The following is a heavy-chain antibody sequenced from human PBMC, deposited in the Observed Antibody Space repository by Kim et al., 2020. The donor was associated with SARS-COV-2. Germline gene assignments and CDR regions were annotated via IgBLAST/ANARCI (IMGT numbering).Heavy chain of an antibody. J-gene: IGHJ2*01. CDR1: GFRFSAAY. Sequence: GGSLRLSCVASGFRFSAAYIHWVRQAPGKGLQWVGRINSREDGETTDFAAPVEGRFSISRDDSRNTVHLQMNSLKPDDTAVYYCVTDWGLSGGRQNGYF. D-gene: IGHD2-15*01. CDR3: VTDWGLSGGRQNGYF. CDR2: INSREDGETT. V-gene: IGHV3-15*07.